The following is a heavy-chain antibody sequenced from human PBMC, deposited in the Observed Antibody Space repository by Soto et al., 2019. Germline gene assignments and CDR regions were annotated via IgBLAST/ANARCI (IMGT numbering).Heavy chain of an antibody. V-gene: IGHV1-18*01. D-gene: IGHD5-12*01. CDR3: AREGVAPYYYYGMDV. J-gene: IGHJ6*02. CDR2: ISTYNGDT. CDR1: GYTFTRSG. Sequence: GASVKVSCKASGYTFTRSGISWVRQAPGQGLEWMGWISTYNGDTNYAQTFQGRVTMATDTSTSTVHMEVRSLRSDDTAVYYCAREGVAPYYYYGMDVWGQGTPVTVS.